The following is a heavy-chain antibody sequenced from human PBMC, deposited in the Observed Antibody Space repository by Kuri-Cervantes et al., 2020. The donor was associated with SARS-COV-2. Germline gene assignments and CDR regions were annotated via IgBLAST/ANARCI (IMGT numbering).Heavy chain of an antibody. D-gene: IGHD5-18*01. CDR3: TTDPTSSYGDFYYYYYMDV. CDR2: IKSKTDGGTT. Sequence: GESLKISCAASGFTFSNAWMSWVRQAPGKGLEWVGRIKSKTDGGTTDYAAPVKGRFTISRDDSKNTLYLQMNSLKTEDTAVYYCTTDPTSSYGDFYYYYYMDVWGKGTTVTSP. V-gene: IGHV3-15*01. J-gene: IGHJ6*03. CDR1: GFTFSNAW.